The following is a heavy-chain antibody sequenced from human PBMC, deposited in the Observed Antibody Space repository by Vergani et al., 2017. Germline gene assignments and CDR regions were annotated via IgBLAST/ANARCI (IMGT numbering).Heavy chain of an antibody. J-gene: IGHJ6*02. CDR3: TTDRAGVGALRYYYYGMDV. CDR1: GFTFSSYG. D-gene: IGHD1-26*01. V-gene: IGHV3-33*01. CDR2: IWYDGSNK. Sequence: QVQLVESGGGVVQPGRSLRLSCAASGFTFSSYGMHWVRQAPGKGLEWVAVIWYDGSNKYYADSVKGRFTISRDNSKNTLYLQMNSLRAEDTAVYYCTTDRAGVGALRYYYYGMDVWGQGTTVTVSS.